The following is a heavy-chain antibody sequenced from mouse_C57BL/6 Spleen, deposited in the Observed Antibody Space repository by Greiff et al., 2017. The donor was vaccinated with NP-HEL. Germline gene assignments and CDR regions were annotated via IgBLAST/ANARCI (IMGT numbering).Heavy chain of an antibody. V-gene: IGHV7-3*01. J-gene: IGHJ3*01. CDR3: ARYWRYVSSPWFAY. Sequence: EVKVVESGGGLVQPGGSLSLSCAASGFTFTDYYMSWVRQPPGKALEWLGFISNKANGYTTEYSASVKGRFTISRDNSQSILYLQMNALRAEDSATYYCARYWRYVSSPWFAYWGQGTRVTVSA. D-gene: IGHD1-1*01. CDR2: ISNKANGYTT. CDR1: GFTFTDYY.